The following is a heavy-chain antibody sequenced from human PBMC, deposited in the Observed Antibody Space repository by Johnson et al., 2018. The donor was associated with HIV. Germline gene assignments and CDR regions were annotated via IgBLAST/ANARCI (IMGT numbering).Heavy chain of an antibody. CDR3: AKALSGWFDAFDI. D-gene: IGHD6-19*01. V-gene: IGHV3-30*04. CDR1: GFTFNKFA. J-gene: IGHJ3*02. Sequence: QVLLLESGGGVVQPGRSLTLSCAASGFTFNKFAMHWVRQAPGKGLEWLAFISFDGSNKYFGDSVEGRFTISRDNAKNSLYLQMNSLRAEDTALYYCAKALSGWFDAFDIWGQGKMVTVSS. CDR2: ISFDGSNK.